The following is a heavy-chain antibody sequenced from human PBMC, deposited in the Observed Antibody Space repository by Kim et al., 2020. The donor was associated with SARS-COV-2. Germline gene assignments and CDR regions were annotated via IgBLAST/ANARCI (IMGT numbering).Heavy chain of an antibody. D-gene: IGHD3-22*01. CDR1: GYTFTSYY. CDR2: INPSGGST. J-gene: IGHJ4*02. V-gene: IGHV1-46*01. CDR3: ARVGSQWLFYYFDY. Sequence: ASVKVSCKASGYTFTSYYMHWVRQAPGQGLEWMGIINPSGGSTSYAQKFQGRVTMPRDTSTSTVYMELSSLRSEDTAVFYWARVGSQWLFYYFDYWGQGTLVTVSS.